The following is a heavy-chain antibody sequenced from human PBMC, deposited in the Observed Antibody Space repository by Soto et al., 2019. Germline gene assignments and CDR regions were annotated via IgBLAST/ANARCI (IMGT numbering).Heavy chain of an antibody. D-gene: IGHD3-3*01. V-gene: IGHV2-5*02. J-gene: IGHJ4*02. CDR1: GFSLTTSGVG. Sequence: QITLNESGPTVVRPTEPLTLTCRFSGFSLTTSGVGVGWIRQSPGKAPEWLALIYWDDDKRYSASLKSRLTITKGTSKNQVVLTASDLDPTDTATYYCAHRVLRTVFGLVTTTAIYFDFWGQGTPVAVSS. CDR2: IYWDDDK. CDR3: AHRVLRTVFGLVTTTAIYFDF.